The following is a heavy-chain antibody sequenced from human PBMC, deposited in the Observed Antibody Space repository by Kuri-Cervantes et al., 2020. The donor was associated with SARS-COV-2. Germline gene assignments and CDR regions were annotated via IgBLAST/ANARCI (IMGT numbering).Heavy chain of an antibody. D-gene: IGHD6-13*01. J-gene: IGHJ6*03. CDR2: NYWDDDK. CDR1: GFSLTTSGVG. V-gene: IGHV2-5*02. Sequence: SGPTLVKPTQTLTPTCTFSGFSLTTSGVGVGWIRQPPGKALEWLAVNYWDDDKRYSPSLKNRLTITKDTSKNQVVLTMTNMDPVDTATYYCVHSSGSWYFYSNYYMDVWGNGTTVTVSS. CDR3: VHSSGSWYFYSNYYMDV.